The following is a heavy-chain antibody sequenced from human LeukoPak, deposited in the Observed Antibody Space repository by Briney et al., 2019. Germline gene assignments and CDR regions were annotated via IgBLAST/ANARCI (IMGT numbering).Heavy chain of an antibody. CDR1: GGSFSGYY. CDR3: ARVADRYSSQTVDY. V-gene: IGHV4-34*01. J-gene: IGHJ4*02. D-gene: IGHD6-13*01. CDR2: INHSGST. Sequence: SETLSLTCAVYGGSFSGYYWSWIRQPPGKGLEWIGEINHSGSTNYNPPLKSRVTISVDASKNQFSLKLSSVTAADTAVYYCARVADRYSSQTVDYWGQGTLVTVSS.